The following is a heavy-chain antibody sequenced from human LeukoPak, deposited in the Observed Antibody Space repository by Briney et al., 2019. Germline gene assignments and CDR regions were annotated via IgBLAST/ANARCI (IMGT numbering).Heavy chain of an antibody. CDR3: ARGGPYAYYFDY. J-gene: IGHJ4*02. Sequence: GASVKVSCKVSGYTFTSYDINWVRQATGQGLEWMGWMNPNSGNTGYAQKFQGRVTMTRNTSISTAYMELSSLRSEDTAVYYCARGGPYAYYFDYWGQGTLVTVSS. CDR1: GYTFTSYD. V-gene: IGHV1-8*01. CDR2: MNPNSGNT.